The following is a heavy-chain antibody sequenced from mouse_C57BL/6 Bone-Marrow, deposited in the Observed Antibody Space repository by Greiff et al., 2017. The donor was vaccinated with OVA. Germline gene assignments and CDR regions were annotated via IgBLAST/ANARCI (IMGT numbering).Heavy chain of an antibody. CDR2: IDPANGNT. D-gene: IGHD1-1*02. Sequence: EVQLQQSVAELVRPGASVKLSCTASGFNIKNTHMHWVKQRPEQGLEWIGRIDPANGNTKYAPKFQGKATITADTSSNTAYLQLSSLTSEDTAIYYCARKVGRGGYYFDYWGQGTTLTVSS. CDR1: GFNIKNTH. V-gene: IGHV14-3*01. CDR3: ARKVGRGGYYFDY. J-gene: IGHJ2*01.